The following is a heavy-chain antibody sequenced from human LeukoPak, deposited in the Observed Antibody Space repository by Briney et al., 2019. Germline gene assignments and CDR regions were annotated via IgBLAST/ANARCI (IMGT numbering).Heavy chain of an antibody. V-gene: IGHV3-23*01. CDR1: GFTFSSYA. CDR3: ARDISFYADDY. CDR2: ISGSGGST. Sequence: PGGSLRLSCAASGFTFSSYAMSLVRQAPGKGLEWVSAISGSGGSTYYADSVKGRFTISRDNSKNTLYLQLNSLTPEDTAIYYCARDISFYADDYWGQGTLVTVSS. J-gene: IGHJ4*02. D-gene: IGHD2/OR15-2a*01.